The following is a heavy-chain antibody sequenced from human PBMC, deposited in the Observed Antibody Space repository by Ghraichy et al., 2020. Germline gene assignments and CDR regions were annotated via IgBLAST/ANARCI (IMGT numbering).Heavy chain of an antibody. D-gene: IGHD6-19*01. J-gene: IGHJ5*02. V-gene: IGHV3-23*01. CDR3: AKGSSGWYNWFDP. CDR2: ISGSGGST. CDR1: GFTFSSYA. Sequence: GESLNISCAASGFTFSSYAMSWVRQAPGKGLEWVSAISGSGGSTYYADSVKGRFTISRDNSKNTLYLQMNSLRAEDTAVYYCAKGSSGWYNWFDPWGQGTLVTVSS.